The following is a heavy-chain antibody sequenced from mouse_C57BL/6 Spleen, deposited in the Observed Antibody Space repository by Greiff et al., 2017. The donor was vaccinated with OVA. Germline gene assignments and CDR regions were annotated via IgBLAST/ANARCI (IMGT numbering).Heavy chain of an antibody. CDR3: ARSDYGSSRRYFDV. Sequence: VQLQQSGAELARPGASVKLSCKASGYTFTSYGISWVKQRTGQGLEWIGEIYPRSGNTYYNEKFKGKATLTADKSSSTAYMELRSLTSEDSAVYFCARSDYGSSRRYFDVWGTGTTVTVSS. V-gene: IGHV1-81*01. CDR2: IYPRSGNT. D-gene: IGHD1-1*01. J-gene: IGHJ1*03. CDR1: GYTFTSYG.